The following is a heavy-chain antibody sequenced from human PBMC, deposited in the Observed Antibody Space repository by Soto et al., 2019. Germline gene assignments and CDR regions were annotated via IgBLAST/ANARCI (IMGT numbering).Heavy chain of an antibody. CDR2: VFSSGGT. CDR1: GFSITTYY. D-gene: IGHD6-19*01. Sequence: PSETLSXTXTVSGFSITTYYWSWIRRPPGKQIEWLGYVFSSGGTNYNPSLKSRVTISIDTSKNQFYLRLNSIIAADTAVYYCARVRGWPHDAFDIWGLGTPVTVSS. CDR3: ARVRGWPHDAFDI. V-gene: IGHV4-59*01. J-gene: IGHJ3*02.